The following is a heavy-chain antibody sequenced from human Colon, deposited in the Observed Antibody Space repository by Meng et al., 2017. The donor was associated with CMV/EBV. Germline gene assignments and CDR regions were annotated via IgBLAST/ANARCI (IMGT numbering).Heavy chain of an antibody. V-gene: IGHV4-4*07. CDR2: MYTSGST. CDR1: GGSITSYE. D-gene: IGHD1-26*01. J-gene: IGHJ2*01. Sequence: VQILESCPGLVNASATLSLTCTTSGGSITSYEWSWIRTPAGRGLEWIGRMYTSGSTNYNPSLKSRVTMSVDTSKKQFSLKLSSVTAADTAMYYCAKEAPGGNYWYFDLWGRGTLVTVSS. CDR3: AKEAPGGNYWYFDL.